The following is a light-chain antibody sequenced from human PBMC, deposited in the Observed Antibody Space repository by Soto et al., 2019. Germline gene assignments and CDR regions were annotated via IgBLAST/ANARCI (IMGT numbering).Light chain of an antibody. CDR1: QSISSW. Sequence: GDRVTIPCRASQSISSWLAWYQQKPGKAPKFLIYDASNLESGVPSRFRGSGSGTEFTLTISSLQPDDFATYYCQQYSSYWTFGQGTKVDIK. J-gene: IGKJ1*01. CDR3: QQYSSYWT. CDR2: DAS. V-gene: IGKV1-5*01.